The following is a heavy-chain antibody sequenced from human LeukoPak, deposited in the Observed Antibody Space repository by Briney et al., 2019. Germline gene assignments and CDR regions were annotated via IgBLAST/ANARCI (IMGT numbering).Heavy chain of an antibody. CDR3: ARRPGIAAAGTNY. CDR1: GFTFSSYG. CDR2: ISYDGSNK. J-gene: IGHJ4*02. D-gene: IGHD6-13*01. V-gene: IGHV3-30*03. Sequence: GGSLRLSCAASGFTFSSYGMHWVRQAPGKGLEWVAVISYDGSNKYYADSVKGRFTISRDNSKNTLYLQMNSLRAEDTAVYYCARRPGIAAAGTNYWGQGTLVTVSS.